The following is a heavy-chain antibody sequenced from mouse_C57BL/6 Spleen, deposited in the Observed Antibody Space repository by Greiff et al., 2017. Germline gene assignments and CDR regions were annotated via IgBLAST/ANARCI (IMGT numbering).Heavy chain of an antibody. CDR1: GYSFTAYN. J-gene: IGHJ2*01. CDR2: INPNYGNT. D-gene: IGHD1-1*02. CDR3: ASGELWSDD. Sequence: VQLQQSGAELVKPGASVKISCKASGYSFTAYNMNWVKQSHGKSLEWIGVINPNYGNTSYNEKFKGKATLTVDKSSSTAYMQLNSLTSEYSAVYYGASGELWSDDWGKGTTLTVSS. V-gene: IGHV1-39*01.